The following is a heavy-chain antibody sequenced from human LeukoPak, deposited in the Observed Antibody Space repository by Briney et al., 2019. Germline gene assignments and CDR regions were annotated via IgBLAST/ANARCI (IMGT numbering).Heavy chain of an antibody. CDR2: ISYGGSNK. CDR1: GFTFSSYA. CDR3: ARDPYSSSWLDY. D-gene: IGHD6-13*01. J-gene: IGHJ4*02. Sequence: GGSLGLSCAASGFTFSSYAMHWVRQAPGKGLEWVAVISYGGSNKYYADSVKGRFTISRDNSKNTLYLQMNSLRAEDTAVYYCARDPYSSSWLDYWGQGTLVTVSS. V-gene: IGHV3-30*04.